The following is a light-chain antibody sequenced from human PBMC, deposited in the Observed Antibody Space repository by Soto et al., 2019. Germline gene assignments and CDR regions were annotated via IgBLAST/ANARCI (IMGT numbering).Light chain of an antibody. CDR2: AAS. V-gene: IGKV1-39*01. J-gene: IGKJ1*01. Sequence: DIQMTQSPSSLSASVGDRVTITCRASQSISSYLNWYQQKPGKAPKLLIYAASSLQSGVPSRFSGSGSGTDFTLSISSLQHEDFETYSCQQNYTTPWTLGQGTKVDIK. CDR1: QSISSY. CDR3: QQNYTTPWT.